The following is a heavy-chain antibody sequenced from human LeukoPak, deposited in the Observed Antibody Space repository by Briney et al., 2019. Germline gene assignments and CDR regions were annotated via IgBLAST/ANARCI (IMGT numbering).Heavy chain of an antibody. J-gene: IGHJ6*01. CDR3: AKMKGHPLPKYYMDV. CDR1: GFTFSGFA. V-gene: IGHV3-23*01. CDR2: ISGSGDNT. Sequence: GGSLRLSCAPSGFTFSGFAMSWVRRTPGKGLEWVSGISGSGDNTLYADSVKGRFTISRDNSKNTLYLEMNSLRAEDTAIYYCAKMKGHPLPKYYMDVWGQGATVTVSS. D-gene: IGHD1-26*01.